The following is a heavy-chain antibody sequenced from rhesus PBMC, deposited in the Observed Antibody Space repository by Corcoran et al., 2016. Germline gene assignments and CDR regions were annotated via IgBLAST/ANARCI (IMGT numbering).Heavy chain of an antibody. V-gene: IGHV4-106*01. J-gene: IGHJ4*01. Sequence: QVQLQESGPGLVKPSETLSLTCAVSGGSISDDYYWSWIRQPPGKGLEWIGYIYGSGVRTNYNPSLKNRVTISIDTSKNQFSLKLSSVTAADTAVYYCAREGYYYSGSYYYDFDYWGQGVLVTVSS. D-gene: IGHD3-16*01. CDR3: AREGYYYSGSYYYDFDY. CDR1: GGSISDDYY. CDR2: IYGSGVRT.